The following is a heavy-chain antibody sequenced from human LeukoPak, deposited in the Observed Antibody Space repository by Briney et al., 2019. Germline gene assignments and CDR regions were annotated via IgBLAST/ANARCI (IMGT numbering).Heavy chain of an antibody. V-gene: IGHV4-39*01. CDR2: IYYSGTT. CDR1: RGSISSVSYY. D-gene: IGHD3-22*01. Sequence: SETLSLTCSVSRGSISSVSYYWGCIRRPPGKGLEWIARIYYSGTTHYNPSLSSRVTMSVDTSKNQFSLKLRTVTAADTAVYYCTATFQSSGYVDDLWGQGTLVTVSS. CDR3: TATFQSSGYVDDL. J-gene: IGHJ4*02.